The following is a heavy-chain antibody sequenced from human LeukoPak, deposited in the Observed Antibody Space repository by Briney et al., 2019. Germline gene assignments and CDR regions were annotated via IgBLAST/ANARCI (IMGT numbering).Heavy chain of an antibody. J-gene: IGHJ6*02. D-gene: IGHD4-17*01. CDR3: AKVGGDYGDYPWYYGMDV. CDR1: GFTFSSYA. Sequence: GGCLRLSCAASGFTFSSYAMSWVRQAPGKGLEWVSAISGSGGSTYYADSVKGRFTISRDNSKNTLYLQMNSLRAEDTAVYYCAKVGGDYGDYPWYYGMDVWGQGTTDTVSS. V-gene: IGHV3-23*01. CDR2: ISGSGGST.